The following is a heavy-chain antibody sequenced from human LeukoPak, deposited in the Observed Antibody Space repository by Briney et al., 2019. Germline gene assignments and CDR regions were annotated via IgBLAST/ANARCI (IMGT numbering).Heavy chain of an antibody. CDR2: IWYDGSNK. CDR3: TRVPSQQNNWFDP. D-gene: IGHD2/OR15-2a*01. CDR1: GFTFSSYG. J-gene: IGHJ5*02. V-gene: IGHV3-30*19. Sequence: GGSLRLSCAASGFTFSSYGMHWVRQAPGRGLEWVAVIWYDGSNKYYADSVKGRFTISRDNSKNTLYLQMNSLRAEDTAVYYCTRVPSQQNNWFDPWGQGTLVTASS.